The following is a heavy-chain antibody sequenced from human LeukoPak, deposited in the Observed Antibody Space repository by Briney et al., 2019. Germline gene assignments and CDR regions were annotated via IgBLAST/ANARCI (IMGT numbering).Heavy chain of an antibody. CDR3: ARAIPLLGSSSHFDY. CDR2: INPSGGST. J-gene: IGHJ4*02. V-gene: IGHV1-46*01. D-gene: IGHD6-6*01. Sequence: ASVKVSCKASGYTFTSYYMHWVRQAPGQGLEWMGIINPSGGSTSYAQKFQGRVTMTRDTSTSTVYMELSSLRSEDTAVYYCARAIPLLGSSSHFDYWGQGTLVTVSS. CDR1: GYTFTSYY.